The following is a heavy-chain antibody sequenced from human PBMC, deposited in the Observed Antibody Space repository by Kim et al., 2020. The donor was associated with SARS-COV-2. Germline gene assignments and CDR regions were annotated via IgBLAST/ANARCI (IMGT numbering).Heavy chain of an antibody. D-gene: IGHD5-18*01. CDR1: GFTFSDAW. CDR2: IRSENSGGTT. Sequence: GGSLRLSCAASGFTFSDAWMSWVRQTPGKGLEWVGRIRSENSGGTTEYAAPVKNRFTISRDDSINMVYLQLNSLKTEDTAVYFCTTEFYTYGLNFWGQGNLVTVSS. V-gene: IGHV3-15*01. CDR3: TTEFYTYGLNF. J-gene: IGHJ4*02.